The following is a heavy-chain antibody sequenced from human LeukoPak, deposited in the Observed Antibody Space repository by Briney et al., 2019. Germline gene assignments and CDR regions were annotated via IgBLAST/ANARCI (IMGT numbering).Heavy chain of an antibody. Sequence: GASLQISCQGSGSIFTSYWIGWGRHLPGKDLEWMGIIYPGDSDTRYSPSFQGQVTISADKSISTAYLQWSSLKASDTAMYYCARRGGGKGDYYYYGMDVWGQGTTVTVSS. J-gene: IGHJ6*02. CDR3: ARRGGGKGDYYYYGMDV. V-gene: IGHV5-51*01. CDR2: IYPGDSDT. D-gene: IGHD4-23*01. CDR1: GSIFTSYW.